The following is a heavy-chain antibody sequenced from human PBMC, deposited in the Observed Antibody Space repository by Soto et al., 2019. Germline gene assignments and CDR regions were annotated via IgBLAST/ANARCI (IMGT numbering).Heavy chain of an antibody. D-gene: IGHD2-2*01. J-gene: IGHJ6*03. CDR1: GGSISSYY. V-gene: IGHV4-59*01. CDR3: ARGPLSSTLIGRPRYYYYMDV. Sequence: SETLSLTCTVSGGSISSYYWSWIRQPPGKGLEWIGYIYYSGSTNYNPSLKSRVTISVDTSKNQFSLKLSSVTAADTAVYYCARGPLSSTLIGRPRYYYYMDVWGKGTTVTVSS. CDR2: IYYSGST.